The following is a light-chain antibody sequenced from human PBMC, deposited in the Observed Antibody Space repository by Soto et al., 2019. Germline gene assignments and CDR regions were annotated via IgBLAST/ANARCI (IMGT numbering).Light chain of an antibody. Sequence: SYELTQPPSVSVAPGQTARITCGGNNIGSKNVHWYQQKPGRAPVLVVYDDSDRPSGIPERFSGSNSDTSVSLAITGLQAEDEADYYCQSYDSSLNGYVFGSGTKVTVL. V-gene: IGLV3-21*02. CDR1: NIGSKN. CDR2: DDS. CDR3: QSYDSSLNGYV. J-gene: IGLJ1*01.